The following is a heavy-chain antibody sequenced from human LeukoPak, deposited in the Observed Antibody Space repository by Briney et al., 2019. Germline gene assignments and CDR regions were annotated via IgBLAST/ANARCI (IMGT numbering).Heavy chain of an antibody. Sequence: ASVKVSCKASGYTFTSYGISWVRQAPGQGLEWMGWISAYNGNTNYAQKLQGRVTMTTDTSTSTAYMELRRLRSDDTAVYYCARDNPSYYYYYGMDVWGQGTTVTVSS. D-gene: IGHD1-14*01. J-gene: IGHJ6*02. CDR3: ARDNPSYYYYYGMDV. V-gene: IGHV1-18*01. CDR1: GYTFTSYG. CDR2: ISAYNGNT.